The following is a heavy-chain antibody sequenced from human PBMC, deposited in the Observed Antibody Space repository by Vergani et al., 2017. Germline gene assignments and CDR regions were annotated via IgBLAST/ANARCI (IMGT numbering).Heavy chain of an antibody. Sequence: EVQLVESGGGLVQPGGSLRLSCAASGFTFSSYSMNWVRQAPGKGLEWVSYISSSSSTIYYADSVKGRFTISRDNAKNSLYLQMNTLRAEDTAVYYCARRKVELFGISDYWGQGTLVTVSS. CDR2: ISSSSSTI. J-gene: IGHJ4*02. V-gene: IGHV3-48*04. CDR1: GFTFSSYS. CDR3: ARRKVELFGISDY. D-gene: IGHD3-10*01.